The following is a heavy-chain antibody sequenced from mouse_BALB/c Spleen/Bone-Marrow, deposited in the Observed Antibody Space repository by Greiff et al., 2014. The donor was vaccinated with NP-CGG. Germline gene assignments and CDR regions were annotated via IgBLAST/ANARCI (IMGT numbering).Heavy chain of an antibody. J-gene: IGHJ2*01. CDR2: INPSNGGT. Sequence: VQLVESGAELVKPGASVKLSRKASGYTFTSYYMYWVKQRPGQGLEWIGEINPSNGGTNFNEKFKSKATLTVDKSSSTAYMQLSSLTSEDSAVYYCTRWYYGNYFDYWGQGTTLTVSS. D-gene: IGHD2-1*01. CDR1: GYTFTSYY. V-gene: IGHV1S81*02. CDR3: TRWYYGNYFDY.